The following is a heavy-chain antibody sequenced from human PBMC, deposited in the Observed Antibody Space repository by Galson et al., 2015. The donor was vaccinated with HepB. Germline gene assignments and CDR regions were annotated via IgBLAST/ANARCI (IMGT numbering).Heavy chain of an antibody. CDR3: AKGLGSMVRGVTLYYYYYGMDV. J-gene: IGHJ6*02. CDR2: ISGSGGST. Sequence: SLRLSCAASGFTFSSYAMSWVRQAPGKGLEWVSAISGSGGSTYYADSVKGRFTISRDNSKNTLYLQMNSLRAEDTAVYYCAKGLGSMVRGVTLYYYYYGMDVWGQGTTVTVSS. CDR1: GFTFSSYA. V-gene: IGHV3-23*01. D-gene: IGHD3-10*01.